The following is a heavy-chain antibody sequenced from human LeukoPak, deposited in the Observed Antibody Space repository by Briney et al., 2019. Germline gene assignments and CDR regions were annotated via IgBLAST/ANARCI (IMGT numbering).Heavy chain of an antibody. CDR3: ARERGGYCSGATCYKAFDI. CDR2: IKQGGSEQ. CDR1: GFTLSSHW. D-gene: IGHD2-2*02. Sequence: PGGSLRLSCAASGFTLSSHWMSWVRQAPGKGLEWVANIKQGGSEQFYVDSVKGRFTISRDNANKSLYLPTNSLRAEATAVYYCARERGGYCSGATCYKAFDIWGQGTMVTVSS. V-gene: IGHV3-7*01. J-gene: IGHJ3*02.